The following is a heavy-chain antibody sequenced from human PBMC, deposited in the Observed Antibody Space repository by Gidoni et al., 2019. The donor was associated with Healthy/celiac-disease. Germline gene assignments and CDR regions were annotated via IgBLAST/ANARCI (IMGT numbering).Heavy chain of an antibody. CDR3: AHSSPICSGDCYVNWFDP. Sequence: QITLKESGPTPVKPTQTLTLTCTFSGFSLSTSGAGVGWIRQPPGKALEWLALIYWNDDKRYSPSLKSRLTITKDTSKNQVVLTMTNMDPVDTATYYCAHSSPICSGDCYVNWFDPWGQGTLVTVSS. J-gene: IGHJ5*02. CDR2: IYWNDDK. D-gene: IGHD2-21*02. CDR1: GFSLSTSGAG. V-gene: IGHV2-5*01.